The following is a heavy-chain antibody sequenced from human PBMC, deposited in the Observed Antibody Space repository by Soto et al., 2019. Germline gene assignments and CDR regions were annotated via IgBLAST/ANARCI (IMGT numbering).Heavy chain of an antibody. V-gene: IGHV3-64D*06. CDR1: GFTFSTYA. CDR2: ISSEGAST. Sequence: GESLKISCSVSGFTFSTYAMHWVRQAPGKGLEYVASISSEGASTYYADSVKGRFIISRDNSKNTLYLQMSSLRGEDTAVYYCVKDRYVDYWGQGILVTVSS. J-gene: IGHJ4*02. CDR3: VKDRYVDY.